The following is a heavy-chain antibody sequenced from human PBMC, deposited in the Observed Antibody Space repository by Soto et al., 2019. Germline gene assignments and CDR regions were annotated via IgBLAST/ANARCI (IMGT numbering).Heavy chain of an antibody. CDR3: ESHRRENYYYYYMDV. CDR1: VYNFTSYG. V-gene: IGHV1-18*01. J-gene: IGHJ6*03. Sequence: ASGTVSCKASVYNFTSYGISWVRQAPGQGLEWMGWISAYNGNTNYAQKLQGRVTMTTDTSTSTAYMELRSLRSDDTAVYYCESHRRENYYYYYMDVWGKGTTVTVSS. CDR2: ISAYNGNT.